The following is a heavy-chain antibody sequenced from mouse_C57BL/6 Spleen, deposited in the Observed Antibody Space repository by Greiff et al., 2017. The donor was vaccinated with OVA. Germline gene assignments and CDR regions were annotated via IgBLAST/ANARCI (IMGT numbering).Heavy chain of an antibody. CDR3: AREVTHAMDY. D-gene: IGHD2-2*01. V-gene: IGHV1-26*01. CDR2: INPNNGGT. CDR1: GYTFTDYY. J-gene: IGHJ4*01. Sequence: EVQLQQSGPELVKPGASVKISCKASGYTFTDYYMNWVKQSHGKSLEWIGDINPNNGGTSYNQKFKGKATLTVDKSSSTAYMELRSLTSEDSAVYYCAREVTHAMDYWGQGTSVTVSS.